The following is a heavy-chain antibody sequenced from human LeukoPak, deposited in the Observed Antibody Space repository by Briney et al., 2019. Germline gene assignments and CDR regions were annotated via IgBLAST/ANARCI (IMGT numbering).Heavy chain of an antibody. J-gene: IGHJ5*02. D-gene: IGHD3-10*01. CDR3: ARDRYYGSGFDP. CDR1: GGSISSFY. CDR2: IYHSGST. V-gene: IGHV4-59*12. Sequence: PSETLSLTCTVSGGSISSFYWTWIRQPPGKGLEWIGNIYHSGSTNYNPSLKSRVTISVDKSKNQFSLKLSSVTAADTAVYYCARDRYYGSGFDPWGQGTLVTVSS.